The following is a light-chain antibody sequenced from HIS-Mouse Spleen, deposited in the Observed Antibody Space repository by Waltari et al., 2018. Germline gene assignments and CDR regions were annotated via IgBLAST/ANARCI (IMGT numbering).Light chain of an antibody. Sequence: QSVLTQPPSVSEAPRQRVTISCSGSSSNIGNNAVNWYQQLPGKAPKLLIYYDDLLPSGVSDRFSGSKSGTSASLDISGLQSEDEADYYCAAWDDRLNGVVFGGGTKLTVL. J-gene: IGLJ2*01. CDR3: AAWDDRLNGVV. V-gene: IGLV1-36*01. CDR1: SSNIGNNA. CDR2: YDD.